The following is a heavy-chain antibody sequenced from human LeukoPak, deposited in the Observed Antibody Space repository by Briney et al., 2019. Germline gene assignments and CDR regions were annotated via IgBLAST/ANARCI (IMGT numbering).Heavy chain of an antibody. CDR3: AINYYGSGSYYHY. D-gene: IGHD3-10*01. V-gene: IGHV3-23*03. J-gene: IGHJ4*02. Sequence: GGSLRLSCTASGFTFGDYAMSWVRQAPGKGLEWVSVIYSGGTTSYADSVKGRFTISRDNSKNMLYLQMNSLRAEDTAVYYCAINYYGSGSYYHYWGQGTLVTVSS. CDR1: GFTFGDYA. CDR2: IYSGGTT.